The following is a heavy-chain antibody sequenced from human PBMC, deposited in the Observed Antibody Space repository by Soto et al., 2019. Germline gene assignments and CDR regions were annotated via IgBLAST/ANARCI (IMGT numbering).Heavy chain of an antibody. CDR3: ARGSLYREQQLVRTLYGMDV. CDR1: GFTFSSYA. J-gene: IGHJ6*02. D-gene: IGHD6-13*01. Sequence: QVQLVESGGGVVQPGRSLRLSCAASGFTFSSYAMHWVRQAPGKGLEWVAVISYDGSNKYYADSVKGRFTISRDNSKNTLYLQMNSLRAEDTAVYYCARGSLYREQQLVRTLYGMDVWGQGTTVTVSS. V-gene: IGHV3-30-3*01. CDR2: ISYDGSNK.